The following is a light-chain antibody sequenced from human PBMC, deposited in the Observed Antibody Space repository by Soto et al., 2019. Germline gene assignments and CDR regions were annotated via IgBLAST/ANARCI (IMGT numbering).Light chain of an antibody. CDR2: EVS. J-gene: IGLJ1*01. CDR3: SSYAGSNSYV. V-gene: IGLV2-8*01. Sequence: QSVLTQPPSASGSPGQSVTISCTGTSSDVGGYNYVSWYQQHPGKAPKLMIYEVSKRPSGVPDRFSGSKSGNTASLTASGLQAEDEADYYCSSYAGSNSYVFGTGTKVTVL. CDR1: SSDVGGYNY.